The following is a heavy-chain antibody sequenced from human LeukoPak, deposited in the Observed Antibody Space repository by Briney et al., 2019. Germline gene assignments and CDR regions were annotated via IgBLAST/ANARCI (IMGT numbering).Heavy chain of an antibody. Sequence: PGGSLRLSCAASGFTFSSFSMSWVRQAPGKGLEWVSVISGSGETTFYADSVRGRFTISRDNSKSTLYLQMTGLRAEDTGVYYCAKKIDSGSYPLDYWGQGTLVTISS. V-gene: IGHV3-23*01. CDR1: GFTFSSFS. CDR3: AKKIDSGSYPLDY. J-gene: IGHJ4*02. CDR2: ISGSGETT. D-gene: IGHD3-10*01.